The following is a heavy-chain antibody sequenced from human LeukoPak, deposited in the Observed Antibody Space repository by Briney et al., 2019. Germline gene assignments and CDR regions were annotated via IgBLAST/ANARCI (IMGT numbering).Heavy chain of an antibody. CDR3: ARDDTFLGYCSGGSCYSIDY. CDR1: GFTFSSYA. J-gene: IGHJ4*02. V-gene: IGHV3-30-3*01. CDR2: ISYDGSNK. Sequence: SLRLSCAASGFTFSSYAMHWVRQAPGKGLEWVAVISYDGSNKYYADSVKGRFTISRDNSKNTLYLQMNSLRAEDTAVYYCARDDTFLGYCSGGSCYSIDYWGQGTLVTVSS. D-gene: IGHD2-15*01.